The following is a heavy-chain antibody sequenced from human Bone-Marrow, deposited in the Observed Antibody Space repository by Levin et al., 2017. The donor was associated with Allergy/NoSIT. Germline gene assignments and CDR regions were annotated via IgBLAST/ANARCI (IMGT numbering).Heavy chain of an antibody. CDR2: IFYSWST. V-gene: IGHV4-31*03. J-gene: IGHJ4*02. D-gene: IGHD6-13*01. CDR1: GGSVSSGDYY. CDR3: ARNVAAAGTFFFDY. Sequence: SQTLSLTCTVSGGSVSSGDYYWSWIRQHPGKGLEWIGYIFYSWSTDYNPSLKSRVTISVDTSKNQFSLRLSSVTAADTAVYYCARNVAAAGTFFFDYWGQGNLVTVSS.